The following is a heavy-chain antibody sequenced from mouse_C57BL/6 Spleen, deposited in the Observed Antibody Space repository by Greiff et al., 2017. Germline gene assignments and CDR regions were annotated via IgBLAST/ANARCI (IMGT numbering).Heavy chain of an antibody. CDR3: ARWDLTRRETWFAY. D-gene: IGHD4-1*01. CDR1: GYTFTDYY. V-gene: IGHV1-26*01. CDR2: INPNNGGT. Sequence: VQLQQSGPELVKPGASVKISCKASGYTFTDYYMNWVKQSHGKSLEWIGDINPNNGGTSYNQKFKGKATLTVDKSSSTAYMELRSLTSEDSAVYYCARWDLTRRETWFAYWGQGTLVTVSA. J-gene: IGHJ3*01.